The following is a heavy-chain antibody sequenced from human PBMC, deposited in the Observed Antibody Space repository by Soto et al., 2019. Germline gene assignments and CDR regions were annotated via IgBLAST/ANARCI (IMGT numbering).Heavy chain of an antibody. Sequence: QVQLQESGPGLVKPSETLSLTCTVSGGSISSYYWSWIRQPPGKGLEWIGYIYYSGSTNYNPSLKSRVTISVETSKNQFSLKLSSVTAADTAVYYCARGKGEYYYDSSGYYYQKYYFDYWGQGTLVTVSS. CDR3: ARGKGEYYYDSSGYYYQKYYFDY. V-gene: IGHV4-59*01. J-gene: IGHJ4*02. CDR2: IYYSGST. D-gene: IGHD3-22*01. CDR1: GGSISSYY.